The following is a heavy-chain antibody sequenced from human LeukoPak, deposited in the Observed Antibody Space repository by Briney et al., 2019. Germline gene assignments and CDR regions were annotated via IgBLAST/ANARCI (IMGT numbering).Heavy chain of an antibody. Sequence: GGSLRLSCAASGFTFSSHWMSWVRQAPGKGLEWVANIKQDGSEKYYVDSVKGRFTISRDNAKNSLYLQMNSLRAEDTAVYYCARARYNWNDVADYWGQGTLVTVSS. CDR1: GFTFSSHW. CDR3: ARARYNWNDVADY. V-gene: IGHV3-7*03. D-gene: IGHD1-1*01. CDR2: IKQDGSEK. J-gene: IGHJ4*02.